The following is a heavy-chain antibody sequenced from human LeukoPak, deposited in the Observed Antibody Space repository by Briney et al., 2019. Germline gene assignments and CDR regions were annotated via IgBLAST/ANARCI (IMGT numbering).Heavy chain of an antibody. CDR1: GFTFSTYG. D-gene: IGHD3-9*01. Sequence: GGSLRLSCAASGFTFSTYGMHWVRQAPGKGLEWVAFIRYDGSNKYHADSEKGRFTISRDNSKNTLYLQMNSLRAEDTAVYYCAKGHYYNILTGYSVRRGLDYWGQGTLATVSS. CDR3: AKGHYYNILTGYSVRRGLDY. J-gene: IGHJ4*02. CDR2: IRYDGSNK. V-gene: IGHV3-30*02.